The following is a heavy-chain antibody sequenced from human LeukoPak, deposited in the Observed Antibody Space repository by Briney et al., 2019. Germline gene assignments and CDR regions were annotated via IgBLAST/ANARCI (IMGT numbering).Heavy chain of an antibody. V-gene: IGHV4-61*05. D-gene: IGHD5-24*01. CDR2: IYYSGNT. CDR3: ARGDGYNWGLDY. J-gene: IGHJ4*02. Sequence: SETLSLTCTVSGGSISSSSYYWGWIRQPPGKGLEWIGYIYYSGNTNNNPSLKSRVTISVDTSKNQFSLKLTSVTAADTAVYYCARGDGYNWGLDYWGQGTLVTVSS. CDR1: GGSISSSSYY.